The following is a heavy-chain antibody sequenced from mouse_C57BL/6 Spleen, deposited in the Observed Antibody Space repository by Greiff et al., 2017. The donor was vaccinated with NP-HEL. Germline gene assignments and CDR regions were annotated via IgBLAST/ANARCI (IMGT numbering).Heavy chain of an antibody. CDR3: ARGVYYGSSLLYWYFDV. V-gene: IGHV1-20*01. CDR1: GYSFTGYF. Sequence: VQLQQSGPELVKPGDSVKISCKASGYSFTGYFMNWVMQSHGKSLEWIGRINPYNGDTFYNQKFKGKATLTVDKSSSTAHMELRSLTSEDSAVYYCARGVYYGSSLLYWYFDVWGTGTTVTVSS. CDR2: INPYNGDT. D-gene: IGHD1-1*01. J-gene: IGHJ1*03.